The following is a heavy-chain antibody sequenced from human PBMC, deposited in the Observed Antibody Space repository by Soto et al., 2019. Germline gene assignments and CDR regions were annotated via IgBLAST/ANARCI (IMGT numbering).Heavy chain of an antibody. CDR3: AKERDNWNSKGWFDP. D-gene: IGHD1-7*01. V-gene: IGHV3-30*18. CDR2: ISYDGSNK. Sequence: GGSLRLSCAASGFTFSSYGMHWVRQAPGKGLEWVAVISYDGSNKYYTDSVKGRFTISRDNSKNTLYLQMNSLRAEDTAVYYCAKERDNWNSKGWFDPWGQGTLVTVSS. CDR1: GFTFSSYG. J-gene: IGHJ5*02.